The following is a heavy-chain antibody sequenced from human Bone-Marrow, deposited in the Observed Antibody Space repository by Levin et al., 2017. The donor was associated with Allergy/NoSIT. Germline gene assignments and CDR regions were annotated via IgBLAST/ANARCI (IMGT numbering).Heavy chain of an antibody. CDR3: ARGRDLAFGVPLSRSANFYHFYGMDV. CDR1: GYTFTKYD. CDR2: VNPNTGDT. D-gene: IGHD3-3*01. Sequence: ASVKVSCKTSGYTFTKYDINWLRQAPGQGVEWMGWVNPNTGDTGYAQKFQGRVTMARDTSTSTSYMDLKNLRPEDTAVYYCARGRDLAFGVPLSRSANFYHFYGMDVWGQGTTVTVS. J-gene: IGHJ6*02. V-gene: IGHV1-8*01.